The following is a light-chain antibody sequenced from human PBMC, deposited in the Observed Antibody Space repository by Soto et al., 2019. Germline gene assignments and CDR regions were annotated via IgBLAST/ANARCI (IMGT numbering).Light chain of an antibody. CDR1: QSISSY. CDR3: QQSYSTPRT. CDR2: AAY. Sequence: EIQRTQYPSTMSGSVGERSTSSCLASQSISSYLNWYQQKPGKARKLLIYAAYSLQSGVTSRFSGSGSGTDFTLTISSLQPEDFATYYCQQSYSTPRTVGQGTKVEIK. V-gene: IGKV1-39*01. J-gene: IGKJ1*01.